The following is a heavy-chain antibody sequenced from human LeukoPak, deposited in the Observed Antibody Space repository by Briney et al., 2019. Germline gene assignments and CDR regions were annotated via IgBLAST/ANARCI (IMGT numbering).Heavy chain of an antibody. CDR1: GFTSSSHW. J-gene: IGHJ4*02. Sequence: GGSLRLSCVVSGFTSSSHWMSWVRQVPGKGLEWVANIKQDGSQKSYVDSVKGRFTISRDNAKNSLYLQMDSLRVEDTAVYYCARGGGYRWLQFPFEYWGQGTLVTVSS. V-gene: IGHV3-7*01. CDR2: IKQDGSQK. CDR3: ARGGGYRWLQFPFEY. D-gene: IGHD5-24*01.